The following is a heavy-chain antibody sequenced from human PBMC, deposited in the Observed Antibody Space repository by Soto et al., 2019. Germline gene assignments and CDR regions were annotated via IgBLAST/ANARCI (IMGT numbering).Heavy chain of an antibody. D-gene: IGHD6-19*01. J-gene: IGHJ4*02. Sequence: QVQLVQSGGEVKKPGASVKVSCKASGDTVTKYGISWVRQAPGQGLEWLGWISFYNGHTNYALKFQDRITFTTDTYTSTASMELRRLTSDDTAVDYCSSATSIAVAGKETWGQGTLVTVSS. CDR3: SSATSIAVAGKET. CDR2: ISFYNGHT. V-gene: IGHV1-18*01. CDR1: GDTVTKYG.